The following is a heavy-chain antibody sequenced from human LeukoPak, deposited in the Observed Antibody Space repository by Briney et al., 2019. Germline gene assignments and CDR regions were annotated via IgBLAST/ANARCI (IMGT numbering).Heavy chain of an antibody. J-gene: IGHJ4*02. Sequence: GGSLRLSCAASGFRFTSYAMIWIRQVPGKGLEWIAGISGSGGSTYYSDPVRGRFTISRDMSDNTLHLNMSSLSTDDTAVYFCAKLGAYRVYSFIDFWGQGIPVTVSS. CDR1: GFRFTSYA. CDR3: AKLGAYRVYSFIDF. D-gene: IGHD3-16*01. CDR2: ISGSGGST. V-gene: IGHV3-23*01.